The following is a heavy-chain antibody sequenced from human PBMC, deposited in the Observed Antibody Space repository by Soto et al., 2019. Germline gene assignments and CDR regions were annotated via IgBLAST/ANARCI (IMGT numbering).Heavy chain of an antibody. CDR3: ARGGGYDSFDY. CDR2: ISHLENT. Sequence: PSETLSLPCTVSGASLSYGGFSWSWIRQSPGKGLEWIGYISHLENTYLHPSFKSRLSMSIDRTRNQFSLKLSSVTAADLAVYYCARGGGYDSFDYWGQGVLVTVSS. CDR1: GASLSYGGFS. J-gene: IGHJ4*02. D-gene: IGHD5-12*01. V-gene: IGHV4-30-2*06.